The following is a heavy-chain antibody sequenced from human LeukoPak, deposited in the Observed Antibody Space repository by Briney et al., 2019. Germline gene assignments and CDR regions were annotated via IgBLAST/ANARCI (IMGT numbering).Heavy chain of an antibody. D-gene: IGHD5-12*01. CDR1: GFTFSSYA. J-gene: IGHJ4*02. CDR3: VKDVSRYSGYDSTFDY. Sequence: GGSLRLSCTASGFTFSSYAMHWVRQAPGKGLEYVSAISSNGGSTYYADSVKGRFTIFRDNSKNTLYLQMSSLRAEDTAVYYCVKDVSRYSGYDSTFDYWGQGTLVTVSS. V-gene: IGHV3-64D*06. CDR2: ISSNGGST.